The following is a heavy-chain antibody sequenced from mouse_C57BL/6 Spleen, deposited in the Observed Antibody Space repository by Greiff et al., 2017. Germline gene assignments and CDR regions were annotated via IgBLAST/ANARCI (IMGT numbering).Heavy chain of an antibody. CDR2: IYPGDGDT. V-gene: IGHV1-82*01. CDR3: ARQTAQGAMDY. Sequence: VQLQQSGAELVKPGASVKISCKASGYAFSSSWMNWVKQRPGKGLEWIGRIYPGDGDTNYNGKFKGKATLTADKSSSTAYMQLSSLTSEDSAVYFCARQTAQGAMDYWGQGTSVTVSS. CDR1: GYAFSSSW. D-gene: IGHD3-2*02. J-gene: IGHJ4*01.